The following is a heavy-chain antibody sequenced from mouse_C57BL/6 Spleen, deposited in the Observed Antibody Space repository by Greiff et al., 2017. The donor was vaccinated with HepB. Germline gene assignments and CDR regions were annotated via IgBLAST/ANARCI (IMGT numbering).Heavy chain of an antibody. J-gene: IGHJ3*01. CDR2: ISSGGSYT. CDR1: GFTFSSYG. V-gene: IGHV5-6*01. Sequence: EVKLVESGGDLVKPGGSLKLSCAASGFTFSSYGMSWVRQTPDKRLEWVATISSGGSYTYYPDSVKGRFTIARDNAKNTLYLQMSSLKSEDTAMYYCARYDYDEAWFAYWGQGTLVTVSA. D-gene: IGHD2-4*01. CDR3: ARYDYDEAWFAY.